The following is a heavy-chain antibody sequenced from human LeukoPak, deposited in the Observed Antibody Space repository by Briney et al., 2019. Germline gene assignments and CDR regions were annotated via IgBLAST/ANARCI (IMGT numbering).Heavy chain of an antibody. CDR3: AKGPLRGTAAAIDY. J-gene: IGHJ4*02. D-gene: IGHD2-2*01. CDR2: ISYDGSNK. V-gene: IGHV3-30*18. Sequence: GGSLRLSCGASGFTFSSYGMYWVRQAPGKGLEWVAGISYDGSNKHYPDSVKGRFTISRDISTDTLWLQMDSLRTEDTAVYYCAKGPLRGTAAAIDYWGQGTLVTVSS. CDR1: GFTFSSYG.